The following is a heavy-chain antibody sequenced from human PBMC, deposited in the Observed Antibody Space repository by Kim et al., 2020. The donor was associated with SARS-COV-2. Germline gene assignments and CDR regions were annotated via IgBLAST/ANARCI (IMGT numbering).Heavy chain of an antibody. CDR1: GESVTNDANF. CDR2: IAYGGVP. J-gene: IGHJ2*01. Sequence: SETLSLTCTVSGESVTNDANFWSWIRQSPGRGLEWLGFIAYGGVPHYNPSLLSRISISVDTSGNHFSLKLTSVTAADTAIYYCARDPTVVPLGGRFDLWGLGILVTVSS. D-gene: IGHD2-2*01. CDR3: ARDPTVVPLGGRFDL. V-gene: IGHV4-31*03.